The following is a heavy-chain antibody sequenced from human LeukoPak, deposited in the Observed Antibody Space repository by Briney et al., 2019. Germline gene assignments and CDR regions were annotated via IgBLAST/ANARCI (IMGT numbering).Heavy chain of an antibody. V-gene: IGHV3-48*03. J-gene: IGHJ4*02. CDR1: GFTFSTYA. Sequence: PGRSLRLSCAASGFTFSTYAMNCVRQAPGKGLEWVSYISRRGTTIYYADSVKGRFTISRDNAKNSLYLQMNSLRAEDTAVYYCARAGNYGDYVFDSWGQGTLVTVSS. CDR3: ARAGNYGDYVFDS. CDR2: ISRRGTTI. D-gene: IGHD4-17*01.